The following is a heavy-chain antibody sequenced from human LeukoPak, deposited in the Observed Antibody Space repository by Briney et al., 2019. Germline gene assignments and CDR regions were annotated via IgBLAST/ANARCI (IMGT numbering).Heavy chain of an antibody. V-gene: IGHV4-61*02. CDR3: ARDPSTSGSYFLFDP. J-gene: IGHJ5*02. CDR1: GVSISSGSYY. D-gene: IGHD1-26*01. Sequence: SETLSLTCTVSGVSISSGSYYWSWIRQPAGKGLEWIGRIYTSGSTNYNPSLKSRVTISVDTSKNQFSLKLSSVTAADTAVYYCARDPSTSGSYFLFDPWGQGTLVIVSS. CDR2: IYTSGST.